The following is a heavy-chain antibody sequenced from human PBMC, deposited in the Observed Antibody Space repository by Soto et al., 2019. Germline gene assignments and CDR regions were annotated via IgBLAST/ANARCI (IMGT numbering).Heavy chain of an antibody. Sequence: GSLRLSCVASGFSFGSYPMNWVRQAPGKGLEWVSYINSGSSTIYYADSVKGRFTISRDNVKNSLYLQMNSLRAEDTAVYYCAREDSGYDYWGQGTLVTVSS. J-gene: IGHJ4*02. D-gene: IGHD5-12*01. CDR3: AREDSGYDY. CDR2: INSGSSTI. CDR1: GFSFGSYP. V-gene: IGHV3-48*01.